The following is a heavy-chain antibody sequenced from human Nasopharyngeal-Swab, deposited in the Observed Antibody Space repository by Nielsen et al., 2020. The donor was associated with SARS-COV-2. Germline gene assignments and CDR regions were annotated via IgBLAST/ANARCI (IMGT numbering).Heavy chain of an antibody. CDR2: IYSGGST. CDR3: ATSAARGYFQH. J-gene: IGHJ1*01. D-gene: IGHD6-6*01. V-gene: IGHV3-53*01. CDR1: GFTVSSNY. Sequence: RESLRLSCAASGFTVSSNYMSWVRQAPGKGLEWVSVIYSGGSTYYADSVKGRFTISRDNSKNTLYLQMNSLRAEDTAVYYCATSAARGYFQHWGQGTLVTVSS.